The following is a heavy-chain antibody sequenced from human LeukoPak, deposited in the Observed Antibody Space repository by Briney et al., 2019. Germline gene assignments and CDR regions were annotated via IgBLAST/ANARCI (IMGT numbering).Heavy chain of an antibody. D-gene: IGHD1-26*01. J-gene: IGHJ2*01. V-gene: IGHV4-59*12. CDR1: GGSISSYY. CDR3: ARWSGVVGTARGWYFDL. Sequence: SETLSLTCTVSGGSISSYYWSWIRQPPGKGLEWIGYIFYSGNTNYNPSLKSRVTISLDTSKSQFSLKLSSVTAADTAVYYCARWSGVVGTARGWYFDLWGRGTLVTVSS. CDR2: IFYSGNT.